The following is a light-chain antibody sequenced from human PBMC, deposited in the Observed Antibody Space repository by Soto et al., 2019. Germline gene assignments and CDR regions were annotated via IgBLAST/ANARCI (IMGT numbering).Light chain of an antibody. V-gene: IGLV1-44*01. CDR1: SSNIGSSS. CDR2: NNN. Sequence: QSVLTQPPSASGTPGQRVTISCSGSSSNIGSSSVNWYQQLPGTAPKLLIYNNNQWPSGVPDRFSGSKSGTSASLAISGLQSEDEGDYYCAAWDVSLNGLYVFGTGTKLTVL. J-gene: IGLJ1*01. CDR3: AAWDVSLNGLYV.